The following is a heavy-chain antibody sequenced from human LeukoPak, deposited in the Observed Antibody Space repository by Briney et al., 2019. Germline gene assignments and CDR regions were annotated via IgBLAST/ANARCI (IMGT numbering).Heavy chain of an antibody. CDR2: IAYDGSRA. Sequence: GGSLRLSCAGSGFTFGGYGMHWFRQTPGKGLEWVAVIAYDGSRAFYADSVKGRFTISRDNSKNTMSVQMDALRAEDTAVYYCTRYNNDHFDYWGQGTLVTVSS. J-gene: IGHJ4*02. V-gene: IGHV3-33*01. D-gene: IGHD1-14*01. CDR3: TRYNNDHFDY. CDR1: GFTFGGYG.